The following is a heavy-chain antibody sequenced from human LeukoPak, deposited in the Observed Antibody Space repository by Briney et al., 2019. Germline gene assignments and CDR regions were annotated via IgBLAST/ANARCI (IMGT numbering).Heavy chain of an antibody. CDR3: AKGLRYDYVWGSYRYSFDY. D-gene: IGHD3-16*02. V-gene: IGHV3-30*02. CDR2: IRYDGSNK. CDR1: GFTFSSYG. Sequence: GRSLRLSCAASGFTFSSYGMHWVRQAPGKGLEWVAFIRYDGSNKYYADSVKGRFTISRDNSKNTLYLQMNSLRAEDTAVYYCAKGLRYDYVWGSYRYSFDYWGQGTLVTVSS. J-gene: IGHJ4*02.